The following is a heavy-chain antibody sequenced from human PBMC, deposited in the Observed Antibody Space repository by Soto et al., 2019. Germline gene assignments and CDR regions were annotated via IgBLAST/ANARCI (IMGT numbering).Heavy chain of an antibody. V-gene: IGHV3-53*02. Sequence: EVQLVETGGGLIQPGGSLRLSCAASGFTVSSNYMSWVRQAPGKGLEWVSVIYSGGSTYYEDSVRGRFTISRDNSKNTVYLQMKSLRAEDTAVYYCARDPPATRHGMDVWGQGTTVTVSS. J-gene: IGHJ6*02. CDR1: GFTVSSNY. CDR2: IYSGGST. CDR3: ARDPPATRHGMDV.